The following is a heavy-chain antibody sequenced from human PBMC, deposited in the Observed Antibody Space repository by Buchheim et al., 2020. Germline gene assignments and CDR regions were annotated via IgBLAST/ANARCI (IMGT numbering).Heavy chain of an antibody. J-gene: IGHJ5*02. CDR3: ARDKASVPAAPGGWFDP. V-gene: IGHV3-21*01. CDR2: ISSSSSYI. CDR1: GFTFSSYS. D-gene: IGHD2-2*01. Sequence: EVQLVESGGGLVKPGGSLRLSCAASGFTFSSYSMNWVRQAPGKGLEWVSSISSSSSYIYYADSVKGRFTISRDNAKNSLYLQMNSLRAEDTAVYYCARDKASVPAAPGGWFDPWGQGTL.